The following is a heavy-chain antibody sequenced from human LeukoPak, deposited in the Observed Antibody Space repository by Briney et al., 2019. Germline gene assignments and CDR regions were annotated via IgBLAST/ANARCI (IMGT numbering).Heavy chain of an antibody. CDR2: IKQDGSEK. J-gene: IGHJ4*02. V-gene: IGHV3-7*01. D-gene: IGHD6-19*01. Sequence: PGGSLRLSCAASGFTFSSYWMSWVRQAPGKGLEWVANIKQDGSEKYYVDSVKGRFTISRDNAKNSLYLQMNSLRAEDTAVYYCARDLASVAAIFDYWGQGTLVTVSS. CDR3: ARDLASVAAIFDY. CDR1: GFTFSSYW.